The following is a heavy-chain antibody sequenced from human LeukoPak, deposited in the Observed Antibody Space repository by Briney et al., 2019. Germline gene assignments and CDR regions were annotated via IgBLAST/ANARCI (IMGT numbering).Heavy chain of an antibody. V-gene: IGHV1-69*13. Sequence: SVKVSCKASGGTFSSYAISWVRQAPGQGLEWMGGIIPIFGTANYAQKFQGRVTITADESTSTAYMELSSLRSEDTAVYYCARDSGSYTPFDYWGQGTLVTVSS. CDR1: GGTFSSYA. CDR2: IIPIFGTA. D-gene: IGHD1-26*01. CDR3: ARDSGSYTPFDY. J-gene: IGHJ4*02.